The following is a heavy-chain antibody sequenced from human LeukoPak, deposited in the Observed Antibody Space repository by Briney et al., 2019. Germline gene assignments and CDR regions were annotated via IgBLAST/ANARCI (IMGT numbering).Heavy chain of an antibody. V-gene: IGHV1-46*01. J-gene: IGHJ5*02. Sequence: ASVKVSCKASGYTFTSYYMHWVRQAPGQGLEWMGIINPSGGSTNYAQKFQGRVTITADESTGTAYMELSSLRSEDTAVYYCARARSSSSAFVYSWFDPWGQGTLVTVSS. D-gene: IGHD6-6*01. CDR1: GYTFTSYY. CDR2: INPSGGST. CDR3: ARARSSSSAFVYSWFDP.